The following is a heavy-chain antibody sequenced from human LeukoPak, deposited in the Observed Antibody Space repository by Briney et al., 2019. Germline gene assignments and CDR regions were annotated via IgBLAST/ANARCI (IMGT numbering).Heavy chain of an antibody. J-gene: IGHJ4*02. D-gene: IGHD6-13*01. CDR2: ISYDGSNK. V-gene: IGHV3-30*18. CDR3: AKELGVYSSSWPYFDY. CDR1: GFTFSSYE. Sequence: GGSLRLSCAASGFTFSSYEMNWVRQAPGKGLEWVAVISYDGSNKYYADSVKGRFTISRDNSKNTLYLQMNSLRAEDTAVYYCAKELGVYSSSWPYFDYWGQGTLVTVSS.